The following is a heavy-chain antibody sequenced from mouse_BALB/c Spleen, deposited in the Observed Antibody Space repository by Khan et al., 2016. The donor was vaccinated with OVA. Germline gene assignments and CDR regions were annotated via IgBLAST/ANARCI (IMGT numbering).Heavy chain of an antibody. Sequence: EVELVESGGDLVKPGGSLKLSCAASGFTFSTYGMSWVRQTPDKRLEWVATISTGGHYTYYPDSVKGRFTISRDNAKNTLYLQMTSLRSEDTSMFYCARLAYYYDSEGFAYWGQVTLVTVPA. V-gene: IGHV5-6*01. D-gene: IGHD1-1*01. CDR3: ARLAYYYDSEGFAY. CDR2: ISTGGHYT. J-gene: IGHJ3*01. CDR1: GFTFSTYG.